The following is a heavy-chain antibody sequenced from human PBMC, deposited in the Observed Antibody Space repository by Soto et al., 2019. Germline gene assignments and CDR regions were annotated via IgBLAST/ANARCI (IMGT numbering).Heavy chain of an antibody. D-gene: IGHD2-15*01. CDR1: GFSISSAW. Sequence: QLVESGGGLVRPGGSLRLSCSAPGFSISSAWMNWVRQAPGKGLEWVGRIKTKIEGETTHYAAPVNGRFTVSRDDSKNMLYLQMNSLKADDTALYYCTTGSVEGVWGQGTTVTVSS. CDR2: IKTKIEGETT. V-gene: IGHV3-15*07. J-gene: IGHJ6*02. CDR3: TTGSVEGV.